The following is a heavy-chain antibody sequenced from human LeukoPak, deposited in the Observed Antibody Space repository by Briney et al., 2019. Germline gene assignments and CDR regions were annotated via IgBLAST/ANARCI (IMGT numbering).Heavy chain of an antibody. CDR2: IYHSGST. J-gene: IGHJ4*02. CDR1: GYSISSGYY. V-gene: IGHV4-38-2*01. Sequence: SETLSLTCAVSGYSISSGYYWGWIRQPPGKGLEWIGSIYHSGSTYYNPSLKSRVTISVDTSKNLFSLKLSSVTAADTAVYYCASLEMDYWGQGTLVTVSS. CDR3: ASLEMDY.